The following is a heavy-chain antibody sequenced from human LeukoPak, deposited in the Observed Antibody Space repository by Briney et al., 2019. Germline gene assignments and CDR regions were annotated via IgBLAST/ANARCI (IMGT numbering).Heavy chain of an antibody. V-gene: IGHV4-39*07. CDR2: MHYSGII. CDR3: ARDLVYCSSTSCYSEGVDY. J-gene: IGHJ4*02. D-gene: IGHD2-2*01. Sequence: SETLSLTCTVSGGSISSTTHYWSWIRQPPGKGLEWIGSMHYSGIIYYNPSLKSRVTISVDRSKNQFSLKLSSVTAADTAVYYCARDLVYCSSTSCYSEGVDYWGQGTLVTVSS. CDR1: GGSISSTTHY.